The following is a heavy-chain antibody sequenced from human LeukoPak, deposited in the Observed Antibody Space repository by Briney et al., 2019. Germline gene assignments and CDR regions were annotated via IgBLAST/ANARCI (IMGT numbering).Heavy chain of an antibody. CDR1: RFTFSSYT. Sequence: GGSLRLSCAASRFTFSSYTMNWVRQAPGKGLEWVSSISSSSSYIYYADSVQGRFTISRDNAKNSLYLQMNSLRAEDTAVYYCARGPSGYHNTGGQGTLVTVSS. V-gene: IGHV3-21*01. CDR3: ARGPSGYHNT. J-gene: IGHJ4*02. D-gene: IGHD5-12*01. CDR2: ISSSSSYI.